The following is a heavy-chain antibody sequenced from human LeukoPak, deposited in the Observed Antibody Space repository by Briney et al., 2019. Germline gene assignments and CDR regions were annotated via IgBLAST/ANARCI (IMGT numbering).Heavy chain of an antibody. Sequence: PSETLPLTCTVSGGSISSSSYYWGWIRQPPGKGLEWIGSIYYSGSTYYNPSLKSRVTISVDTSKNQFSLKLSSVTAADTAVYYCARLDILTGSGNDYWGQGILVTVSS. V-gene: IGHV4-39*01. CDR3: ARLDILTGSGNDY. CDR2: IYYSGST. J-gene: IGHJ4*02. CDR1: GGSISSSSYY. D-gene: IGHD3-9*01.